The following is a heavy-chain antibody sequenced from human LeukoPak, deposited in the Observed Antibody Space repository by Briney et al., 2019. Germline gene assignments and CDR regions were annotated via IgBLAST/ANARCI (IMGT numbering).Heavy chain of an antibody. CDR2: IKQDGSEK. CDR1: GFTFSTYW. CDR3: ARGGYNFHY. J-gene: IGHJ4*02. V-gene: IGHV3-7*05. Sequence: PGGSLRLSCAASGFTFSTYWMSWVRQAPGKGLEWVANIKQDGSEKYYVDSVKGRFTISRDNAKNSLYLQLNSLRVEDTAVYYCARGGYNFHYWGQGTLVTVSS. D-gene: IGHD5-18*01.